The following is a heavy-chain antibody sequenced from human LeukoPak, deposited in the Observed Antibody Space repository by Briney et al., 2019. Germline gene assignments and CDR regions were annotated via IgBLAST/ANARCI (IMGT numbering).Heavy chain of an antibody. CDR2: IYHSGST. Sequence: PSETLSLTCTVSDDSITMYYWTWIRQPPGKGLEWIGSIYHSGSTYYNPSLKSRVTISVDTSKNQLSLKLSSVTAADTAVYYCARDGLRRPPTPYCGGDCPLDYWGQGTLVSVSS. CDR3: ARDGLRRPPTPYCGGDCPLDY. D-gene: IGHD2-21*02. V-gene: IGHV4-59*01. J-gene: IGHJ4*02. CDR1: DDSITMYY.